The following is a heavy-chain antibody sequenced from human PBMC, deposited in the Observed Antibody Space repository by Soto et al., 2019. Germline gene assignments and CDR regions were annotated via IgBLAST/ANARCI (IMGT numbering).Heavy chain of an antibody. V-gene: IGHV1-69*13. CDR3: ARGRDGYNLSDFYFDY. CDR2: IIPIFGTA. J-gene: IGHJ4*02. CDR1: GGTFSSYA. Sequence: ASVKVSCKASGGTFSSYAISCVRPAPGQGLEWMGGIIPIFGTANYAQKFQGRVTITADESTSTAYMELSSLRSEDTAVYYCARGRDGYNLSDFYFDYWGQGTLVTVSS. D-gene: IGHD5-12*01.